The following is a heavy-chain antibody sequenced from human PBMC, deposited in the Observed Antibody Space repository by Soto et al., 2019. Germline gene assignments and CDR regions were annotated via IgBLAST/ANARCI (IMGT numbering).Heavy chain of an antibody. CDR3: ARHPDIVAVGPYYYGMAV. D-gene: IGHD2-2*01. CDR2: IDPSDSYT. J-gene: IGHJ6*02. CDR1: GYSFTSYW. Sequence: PGETLKISCKGSGYSFTSYWISWVRQMPGKGLEWMGRIDPSDSYTNYSPSFQGHVTISADKSISTAYLQWSSLKASDTAMYYCARHPDIVAVGPYYYGMAVWGQGTTVTVSS. V-gene: IGHV5-10-1*01.